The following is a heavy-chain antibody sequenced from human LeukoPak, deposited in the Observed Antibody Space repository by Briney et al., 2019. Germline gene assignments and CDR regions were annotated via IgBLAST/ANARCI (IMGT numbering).Heavy chain of an antibody. J-gene: IGHJ4*02. V-gene: IGHV3-21*01. Sequence: GGSLGLSCAASGFSFSTYVMNWVRQAPGKGLEWVSPISSSSSYIYYADSVKGRFTISRDNAKNSLYLQMNSLRAEDTAVYYCARESGRSYYYDSSGPDGGQGTLVTVSS. D-gene: IGHD3-22*01. CDR3: ARESGRSYYYDSSGPD. CDR2: ISSSSSYI. CDR1: GFSFSTYV.